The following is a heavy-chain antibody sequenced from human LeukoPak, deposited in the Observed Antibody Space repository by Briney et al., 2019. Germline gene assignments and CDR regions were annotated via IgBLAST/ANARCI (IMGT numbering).Heavy chain of an antibody. CDR3: ARRAPGYGDYFNWFDP. CDR2: IYHSGST. Sequence: SETLSLTCAVSGGSISSGGYSWSWIRQPPGKGLEWIGYIYHSGSTYYNPSLKSRVTISVDTSKNQFSLKLSSVTAADTAVYYCARRAPGYGDYFNWFDPWGQGTLVTVSS. CDR1: GGSISSGGYS. V-gene: IGHV4-30-2*03. D-gene: IGHD4-17*01. J-gene: IGHJ5*02.